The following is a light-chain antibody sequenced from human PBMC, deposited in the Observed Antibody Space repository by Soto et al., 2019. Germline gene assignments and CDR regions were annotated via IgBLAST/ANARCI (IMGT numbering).Light chain of an antibody. CDR3: SSYAGSNDFVV. V-gene: IGLV2-8*01. CDR2: EVN. CDR1: SGDVGGYDY. J-gene: IGLJ2*01. Sequence: QSALTQPPSASGSPGQSVTISCTGTSGDVGGYDYVSWYQQHPGKAPKLMIYEVNKRPSGVPDRFSGSKSGNTASLTVSGLQAEDEAIYYCSSYAGSNDFVVFGGGTQLTVL.